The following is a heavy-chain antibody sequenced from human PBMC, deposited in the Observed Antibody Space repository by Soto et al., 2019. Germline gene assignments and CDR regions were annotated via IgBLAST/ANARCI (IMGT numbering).Heavy chain of an antibody. CDR2: IIPIFGTA. CDR3: ASFTYYYDSRGAFDI. J-gene: IGHJ3*02. CDR1: GGTFSGYA. D-gene: IGHD3-22*01. Sequence: SVKVSCKASGGTFSGYAISWVRQAPGQGLGWMGGIIPIFGTANYAQKFQGRVTITADESTSTAYMELSSLRSEDTAVYYCASFTYYYDSRGAFDIWGQGTMVTVSS. V-gene: IGHV1-69*13.